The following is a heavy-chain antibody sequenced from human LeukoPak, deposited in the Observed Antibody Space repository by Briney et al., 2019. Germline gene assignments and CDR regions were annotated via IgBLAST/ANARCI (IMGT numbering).Heavy chain of an antibody. J-gene: IGHJ4*02. CDR1: GFTFSDYY. CDR2: ISSSGSTI. D-gene: IGHD6-6*01. Sequence: PGGSLRLSCAGSGFTFSDYYMSWIRQAPGKGLEWVPYISSSGSTIYYADSVKGRFTISRDNSKNTLYLQMNSLRAEDTAVYYCAKSHKYSSSLSRRALDYWGQGTLVTVSS. CDR3: AKSHKYSSSLSRRALDY. V-gene: IGHV3-11*04.